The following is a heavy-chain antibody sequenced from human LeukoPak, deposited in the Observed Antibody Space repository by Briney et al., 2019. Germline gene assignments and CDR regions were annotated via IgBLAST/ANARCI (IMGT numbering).Heavy chain of an antibody. CDR1: EFTFSAYA. D-gene: IGHD3-9*01. CDR3: TKDLGSEYNIFDY. J-gene: IGHJ4*02. CDR2: VRYGGNIK. Sequence: GGSLRLSCAASEFTFSAYAMHWIRQAPGRGLEWVAFVRYGGNIKYYADSVKGRFTISRDNSKNTLYLQMNSLRPEDTAVYYCTKDLGSEYNIFDYWGQGTLVTVSS. V-gene: IGHV3-30*02.